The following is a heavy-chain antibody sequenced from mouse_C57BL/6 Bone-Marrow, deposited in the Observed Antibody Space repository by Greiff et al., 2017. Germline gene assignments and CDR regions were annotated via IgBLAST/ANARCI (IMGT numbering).Heavy chain of an antibody. J-gene: IGHJ3*01. V-gene: IGHV1-63*01. CDR2: IYPGGGYT. D-gene: IGHD2-2*01. Sequence: VQLQQSGAELVRPGTSVKMSCKASGYTFTNYWIGWAKQRPGHGLEWIGDIYPGGGYTNYNEKFKGKATLTADKSSSPAYMQFSSLTSEDSAIYCCARSEGGLWFAYWGQGTLVTVSA. CDR3: ARSEGGLWFAY. CDR1: GYTFTNYW.